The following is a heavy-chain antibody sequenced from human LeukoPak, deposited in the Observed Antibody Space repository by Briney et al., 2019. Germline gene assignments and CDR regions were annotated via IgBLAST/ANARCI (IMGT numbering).Heavy chain of an antibody. CDR1: GGSFSGYY. V-gene: IGHV4-34*01. Sequence: SETLSLTCAVYGGSFSGYYWSWIRQPPGKGLEWIGEINHSGSTNYNPSLKSRVTISVDTSKNQFSLKLSSVTAADTAVYYCARGLRRSRIAARLRGWFDPWGQGTLVTVSS. CDR3: ARGLRRSRIAARLRGWFDP. CDR2: INHSGST. J-gene: IGHJ5*02. D-gene: IGHD6-6*01.